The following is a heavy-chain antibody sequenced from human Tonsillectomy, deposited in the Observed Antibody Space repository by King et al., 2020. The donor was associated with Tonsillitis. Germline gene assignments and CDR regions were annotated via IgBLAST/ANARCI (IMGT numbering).Heavy chain of an antibody. CDR2: IDPSDSYT. J-gene: IGHJ2*01. Sequence: QLVQSGAEAKKPGESLKISCEGSGYSFSNYWIIWVRQMPGKGLEWMGRIDPSDSYTNYSPSFQGHVTISVDKSISTAYLQWSSLQASDTAMYYCARHPRGTYSFWHFDRWGRGTLVTVSS. CDR1: GYSFSNYW. CDR3: ARHPRGTYSFWHFDR. D-gene: IGHD1-26*01. V-gene: IGHV5-10-1*03.